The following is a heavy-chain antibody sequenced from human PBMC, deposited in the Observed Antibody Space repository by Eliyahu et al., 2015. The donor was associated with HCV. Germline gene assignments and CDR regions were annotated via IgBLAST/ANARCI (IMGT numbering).Heavy chain of an antibody. J-gene: IGHJ6*02. CDR2: IKQDGSEK. V-gene: IGHV3-7*01. Sequence: EVQLVESGGGLVQPGGSLRLSCAASGFTFSSYWXSWVRQAPGKGLEWVANIKQDGSEKYYVDSVKGRFTISRDNAKNSLYLQMNSLRAEDTAVYYCARDTTWFGDYLTPGGMDVWGQGTTVTVSS. CDR3: ARDTTWFGDYLTPGGMDV. CDR1: GFTFSSYW. D-gene: IGHD3-10*01.